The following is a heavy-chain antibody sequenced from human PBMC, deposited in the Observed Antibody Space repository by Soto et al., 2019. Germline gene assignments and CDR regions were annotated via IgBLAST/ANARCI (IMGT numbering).Heavy chain of an antibody. D-gene: IGHD1-26*01. Sequence: EPAVFTFTSHTMNWVRQDPGKGQEWVSSITTSSSYRYNSGSVKGRFTISRDNAKNSLLLQMNSLRAEDTDVYYCVRGEVRASWDQETLVTISS. CDR2: ITTSSSYR. J-gene: IGHJ4*02. CDR1: VFTFTSHT. CDR3: VRGEVRAS. V-gene: IGHV3-21*01.